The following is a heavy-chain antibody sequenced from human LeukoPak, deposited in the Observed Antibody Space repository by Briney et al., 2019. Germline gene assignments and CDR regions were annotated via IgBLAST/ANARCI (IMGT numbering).Heavy chain of an antibody. V-gene: IGHV1-8*01. CDR1: GYTFTSYD. Sequence: ASVKVSCKASGYTFTSYDFNWVRQVTGQRPEWMGWMSPNSGDTGYAQKIQDRVTMTRNTSISTAYMELSSLRSDDTAVYYCARGPPNWGYDYWGPGTLVTVSS. CDR2: MSPNSGDT. D-gene: IGHD7-27*01. CDR3: ARGPPNWGYDY. J-gene: IGHJ4*02.